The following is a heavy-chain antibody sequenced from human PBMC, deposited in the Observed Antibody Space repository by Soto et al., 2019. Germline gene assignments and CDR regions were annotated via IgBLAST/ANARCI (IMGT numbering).Heavy chain of an antibody. Sequence: LRLSCSASGFTFSDYAMSWVRQAPGKGLEWVSAIGGSFNSRYYADSVKGRFTISRDISENRLYLQMNSLRPEDTAVYYCAALSDLLTGYYVFWGQGTLVTVSS. CDR1: GFTFSDYA. J-gene: IGHJ4*02. V-gene: IGHV3-23*01. CDR2: IGGSFNSR. D-gene: IGHD3-9*01. CDR3: AALSDLLTGYYVF.